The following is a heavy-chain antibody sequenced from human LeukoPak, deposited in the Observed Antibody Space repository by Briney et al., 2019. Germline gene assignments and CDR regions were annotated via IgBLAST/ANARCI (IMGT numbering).Heavy chain of an antibody. D-gene: IGHD5-12*01. CDR1: GGSFSGYY. V-gene: IGHV4-34*01. Sequence: SETLSLTCAVYGGSFSGYYWSWIRQPPGKGLEWIGEINHSGSTNYNPSLKSRATISVDTSKNQFSLKLSSVTAADTAVYYCARARGSGYQGWFDPWGQGTLVTVSS. J-gene: IGHJ5*02. CDR2: INHSGST. CDR3: ARARGSGYQGWFDP.